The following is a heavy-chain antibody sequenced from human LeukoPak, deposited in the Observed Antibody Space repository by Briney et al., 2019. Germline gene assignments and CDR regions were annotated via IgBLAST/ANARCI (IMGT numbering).Heavy chain of an antibody. J-gene: IGHJ5*02. CDR3: ARDSSGYYHWFDP. CDR1: GGSISSGRYY. Sequence: SETLSLTCIVSGGSISSGRYYWNWIRQPAGKGLEWIGHIYTSGSTNYNPSLKSRVTISVDTSKNQFSLKLSSATAADTAVYYCARDSSGYYHWFDPWGQGTLVTVSS. D-gene: IGHD3-22*01. CDR2: IYTSGST. V-gene: IGHV4-61*09.